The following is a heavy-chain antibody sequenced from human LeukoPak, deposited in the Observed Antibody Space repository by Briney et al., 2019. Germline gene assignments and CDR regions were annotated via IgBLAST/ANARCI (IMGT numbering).Heavy chain of an antibody. Sequence: SGGSLRLSCAASGFTFSDYCMSWIRQAPGKGLEWVSYISSSGSTIYYADSVKGRFTISRDNAKNSLYLQMNSLRAEDTAVYYCARDYGYSYARFEFDPWGQGTLVTVSS. J-gene: IGHJ5*02. CDR2: ISSSGSTI. D-gene: IGHD5-18*01. CDR3: ARDYGYSYARFEFDP. V-gene: IGHV3-11*04. CDR1: GFTFSDYC.